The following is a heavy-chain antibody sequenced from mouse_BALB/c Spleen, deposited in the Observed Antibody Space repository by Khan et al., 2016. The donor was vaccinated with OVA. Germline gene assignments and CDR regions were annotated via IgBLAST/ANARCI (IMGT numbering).Heavy chain of an antibody. CDR2: ISTYSGNT. CDR1: GYTFTDYA. D-gene: IGHD2-3*01. V-gene: IGHV1S137*01. J-gene: IGHJ2*01. CDR3: ARPAYDGYYDY. Sequence: QVQLQQSGPELVRPGVSVKISCKGSGYTFTDYAMYWVKQSHAKSLEWIGLISTYSGNTNYNQKFKHKATMTVDQSSSTAYMELARLTSEDSANYYCARPAYDGYYDYWGQGTTLTVSS.